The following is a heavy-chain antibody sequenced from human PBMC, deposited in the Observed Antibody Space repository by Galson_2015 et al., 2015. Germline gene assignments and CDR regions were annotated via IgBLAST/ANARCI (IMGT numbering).Heavy chain of an antibody. CDR1: GDSVSSDSAT. CDR3: ARGETTQGYCSGGICPQRARANWFDP. D-gene: IGHD2-15*01. Sequence: CAISGDSVSSDSATWNWIRQSPSRGLEWLARTYYRSKWYNDYAVSVKSRITISPDTSKNQFSLKLSSVTAADTAVYYCARGETTQGYCSGGICPQRARANWFDPWGQGTLVTVSS. CDR2: TYYRSKWYN. V-gene: IGHV6-1*01. J-gene: IGHJ5*02.